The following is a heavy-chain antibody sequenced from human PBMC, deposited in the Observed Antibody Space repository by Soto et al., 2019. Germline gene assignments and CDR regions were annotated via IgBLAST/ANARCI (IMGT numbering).Heavy chain of an antibody. CDR3: ARGPNSAMSWENSWLDP. Sequence: GGSLRLSCAASGFTFSGNWMHWVRQAPGKGLVWVSRVNSDGSTTHYADSGKGRFTISRDNAKNTLYLQMNSLRAEDTAVYYCARGPNSAMSWENSWLDPWGQGTLVTVSS. V-gene: IGHV3-74*01. CDR2: VNSDGSTT. J-gene: IGHJ5*02. CDR1: GFTFSGNW. D-gene: IGHD3-10*02.